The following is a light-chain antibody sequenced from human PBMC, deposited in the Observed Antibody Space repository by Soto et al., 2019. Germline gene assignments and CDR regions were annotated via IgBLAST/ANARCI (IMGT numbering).Light chain of an antibody. CDR2: DAS. V-gene: IGKV3-20*01. J-gene: IGKJ4*01. CDR1: QSVSSSY. CDR3: QQYGSSSLT. Sequence: EIVLTQSPGTLSLSPGERATLSCRASQSVSSSYLAWYQQKPGQAPRLFIYDASNRATGIPDRFSGSGSGTDFTLTISRLEPEDFAVYYCQQYGSSSLTFGGGTKVEIK.